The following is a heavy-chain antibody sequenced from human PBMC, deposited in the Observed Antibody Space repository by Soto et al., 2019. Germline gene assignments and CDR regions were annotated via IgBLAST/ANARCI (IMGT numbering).Heavy chain of an antibody. CDR2: INPSNGDT. CDR3: AKGGPPVYWATFDF. D-gene: IGHD2-8*01. V-gene: IGHV1-2*02. J-gene: IGHJ4*02. Sequence: ASVKVSCKASGYRFTGYHIHWVRQAPGRGLEWMGWINPSNGDTDYGQKFQGRVTMTRDTSITTVYMELPRLTSDDTAVYYCAKGGPPVYWATFDFWGQGTRVTVSS. CDR1: GYRFTGYH.